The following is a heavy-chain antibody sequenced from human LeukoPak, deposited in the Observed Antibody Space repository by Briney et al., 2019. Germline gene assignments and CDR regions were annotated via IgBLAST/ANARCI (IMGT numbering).Heavy chain of an antibody. CDR1: GGSISSYY. V-gene: IGHV4-59*08. J-gene: IGHJ4*02. D-gene: IGHD6-13*01. CDR2: IYYSGST. Sequence: SETPSLTCTVSGGSISSYYWSWIRQPPGKGLEWIGYIYYSGSTNYNPSLKSRVTISVDTSKNQFSLKLSSVTAADTAVYYCARHPIAAAVNFDYWGQGTLVTVSS. CDR3: ARHPIAAAVNFDY.